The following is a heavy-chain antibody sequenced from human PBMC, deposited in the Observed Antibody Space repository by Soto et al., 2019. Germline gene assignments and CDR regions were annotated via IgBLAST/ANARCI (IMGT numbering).Heavy chain of an antibody. D-gene: IGHD2-15*01. CDR3: ARDKSCSGGSCYSGPYDY. CDR2: VIPIFGTA. J-gene: IGHJ4*02. Sequence: SVKVSCKASGGTFSSYAISWVRQAPGQGLEWMGGVIPIFGTANYAQKFQGRVTITADESTSTAYMELSSLRSEDTAVYYCARDKSCSGGSCYSGPYDYWGQGTLVTVSS. V-gene: IGHV1-69*13. CDR1: GGTFSSYA.